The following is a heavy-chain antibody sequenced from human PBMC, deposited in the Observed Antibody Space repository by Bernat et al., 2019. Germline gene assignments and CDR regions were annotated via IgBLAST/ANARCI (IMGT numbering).Heavy chain of an antibody. D-gene: IGHD3-22*01. CDR2: IKRKTDGGNT. V-gene: IGHV3-15*01. CDR1: GFTFSDAW. J-gene: IGHJ3*02. CDR3: TTDLPIMIGGVHAFDI. Sequence: EVQLVESGGGLVKPGGSLRLSCVGSGFTFSDAWMSWVRQAPGEGPEWVARIKRKTDGGNTDYAAPVKGRLTISRDDSKNTLYLQMNSLKTEDTAVYYCTTDLPIMIGGVHAFDIWGQGTMVTVSS.